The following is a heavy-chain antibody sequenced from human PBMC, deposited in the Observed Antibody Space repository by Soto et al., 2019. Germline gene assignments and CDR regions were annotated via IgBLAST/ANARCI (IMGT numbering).Heavy chain of an antibody. CDR3: AKCQVVTGVSGCFNDFDP. CDR2: IRENSGST. D-gene: IGHD2-21*02. V-gene: IGHV3-23*01. Sequence: EVQLLESGGDLVQPGGSLRLSCAASGFTLSTYAMNWVRQAPGKGLEWVSAIRENSGSTDYADSVKGRSTISRDNSKHTLYLQMNSLSADDTAVYYCAKCQVVTGVSGCFNDFDPWGQGTLVTVSS. J-gene: IGHJ5*02. CDR1: GFTLSTYA.